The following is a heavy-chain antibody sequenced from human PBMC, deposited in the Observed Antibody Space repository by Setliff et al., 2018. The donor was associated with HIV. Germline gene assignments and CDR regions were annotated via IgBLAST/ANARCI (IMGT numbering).Heavy chain of an antibody. CDR2: IYYSGNT. D-gene: IGHD3-10*01. V-gene: IGHV4-39*07. CDR1: GASISSNSSY. J-gene: IGHJ5*02. Sequence: SETLSLTCSVSGASISSNSSYWGWIRQPPGKGLEWIGSIYYSGNTYFSPSLKSRITISVDTSKNQFSLKLSAVTAADTAVYYCARDHVFGSRTGFDPWGPGILVTVSS. CDR3: ARDHVFGSRTGFDP.